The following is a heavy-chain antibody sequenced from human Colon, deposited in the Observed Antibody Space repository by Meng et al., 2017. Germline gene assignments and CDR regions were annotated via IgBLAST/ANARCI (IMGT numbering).Heavy chain of an antibody. V-gene: IGHV4-34*01. CDR3: ARVGYIYYFDY. CDR2: INHSGNT. D-gene: IGHD5-18*01. CDR1: GGSFSGYH. J-gene: IGHJ4*02. Sequence: SETLSLTCGVYGGSFSGYHWTWIRQPPGKGLEWIGEINHSGNTNYNPSLKSRVTISVDTSKNQLSLNLSSVNAADTAVYYCARVGYIYYFDYWGQGTLVTVSS.